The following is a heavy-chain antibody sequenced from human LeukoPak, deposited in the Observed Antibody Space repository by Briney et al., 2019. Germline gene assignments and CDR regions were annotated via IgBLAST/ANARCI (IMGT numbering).Heavy chain of an antibody. J-gene: IGHJ6*02. CDR3: ARDNWFGELSYYYYGMDV. CDR1: GYTFTSYG. V-gene: IGHV1-18*01. D-gene: IGHD3-10*01. CDR2: ISAYNGNT. Sequence: ASVKVSCKASGYTFTSYGISWVRPAPGQGLKWMGWISAYNGNTNYAQKLQGRVTMTTDTSTSTAYMELRSLRSDDTAVYYCARDNWFGELSYYYYGMDVWGQGTTVTVSS.